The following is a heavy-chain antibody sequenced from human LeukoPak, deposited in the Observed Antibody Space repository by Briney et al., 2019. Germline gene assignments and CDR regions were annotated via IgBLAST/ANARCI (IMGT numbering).Heavy chain of an antibody. CDR1: GGSINDYY. J-gene: IGHJ5*02. Sequence: SETLSLTCTVSGGSINDYYWTWIRQAPGKGLEWLGYISNSGTTDYNPSLKSRVTMPVDTSKNEFSLKVTSVTAADTAMYYCARVVRGAVTSNCFGPWGQGTLVTVSS. CDR3: ARVVRGAVTSNCFGP. CDR2: ISNSGTT. V-gene: IGHV4-59*01. D-gene: IGHD4-17*01.